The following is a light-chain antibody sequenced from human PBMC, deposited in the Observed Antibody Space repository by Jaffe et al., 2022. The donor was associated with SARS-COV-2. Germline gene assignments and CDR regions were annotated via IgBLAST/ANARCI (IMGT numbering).Light chain of an antibody. CDR2: AAS. Sequence: DIQMTQSPSSLSASVGDRVTITCRASQSISNHLNWYQQKPGKAPKLLIYAASSLQSGVPSRFSGSGSGTDFTLTISSLQPEDSVSYYCQQSYSTPLTFGGGTKVEIK. J-gene: IGKJ4*01. CDR1: QSISNH. V-gene: IGKV1-39*01. CDR3: QQSYSTPLT.